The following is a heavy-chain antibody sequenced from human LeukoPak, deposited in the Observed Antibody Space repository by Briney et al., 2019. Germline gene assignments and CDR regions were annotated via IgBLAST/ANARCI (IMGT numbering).Heavy chain of an antibody. CDR2: ISGYNGNT. CDR3: ARGSSTMVRGVHDY. Sequence: ASVKVSCKASGYTFTSYGISWVRQAPGQGLEWMGWISGYNGNTNYAQKLQGRVTMTTDTSTSTAYMELRSLRSDDTAVYYCARGSSTMVRGVHDYWGQGALVTVSS. CDR1: GYTFTSYG. D-gene: IGHD3-10*01. J-gene: IGHJ4*02. V-gene: IGHV1-18*01.